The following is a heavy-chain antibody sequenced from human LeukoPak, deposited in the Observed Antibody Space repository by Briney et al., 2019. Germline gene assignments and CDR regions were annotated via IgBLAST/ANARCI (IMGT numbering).Heavy chain of an antibody. CDR1: GFTFSSYG. CDR2: IWYDGSNK. J-gene: IGHJ4*02. D-gene: IGHD2-8*01. Sequence: GVSLRLSCAASGFTFSSYGMHWVRQAPGKGLEWVAVIWYDGSNKYYADSVKGRFTISRDNSKNTLYLQMNSLRAEDTAVYYCAKGACVNGVCYSDYWGQGTLVTVSS. CDR3: AKGACVNGVCYSDY. V-gene: IGHV3-33*06.